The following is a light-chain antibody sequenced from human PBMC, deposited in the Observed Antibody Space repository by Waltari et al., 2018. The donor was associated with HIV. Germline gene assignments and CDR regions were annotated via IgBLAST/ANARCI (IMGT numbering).Light chain of an antibody. V-gene: IGLV2-14*01. Sequence: QSALTQPAPVSGSPGQSPPISCPRTRSVVGGYTYVTWYQQHPGKAPKLMIYEVSNRPSGVSKRFSGSKSCNTASLTISGLQAEDEADYYCSSYTSSSTLVFGGGTKLTVL. J-gene: IGLJ2*01. CDR3: SSYTSSSTLV. CDR1: RSVVGGYTY. CDR2: EVS.